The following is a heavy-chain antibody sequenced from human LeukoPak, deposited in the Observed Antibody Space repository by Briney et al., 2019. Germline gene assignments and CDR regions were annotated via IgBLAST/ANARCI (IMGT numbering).Heavy chain of an antibody. Sequence: PGGSLRLSCAASGFTFSSYGMHWVRQAPGKGLEWVAVIWYDGSNKCYADSVKGRFTISRDNSKNTLYLQMNSLRAEDTAVYYCARVLSQYYYYYGMDVWGQGTTVTVSS. J-gene: IGHJ6*02. CDR2: IWYDGSNK. V-gene: IGHV3-33*01. CDR1: GFTFSSYG. D-gene: IGHD3-10*01. CDR3: ARVLSQYYYYYGMDV.